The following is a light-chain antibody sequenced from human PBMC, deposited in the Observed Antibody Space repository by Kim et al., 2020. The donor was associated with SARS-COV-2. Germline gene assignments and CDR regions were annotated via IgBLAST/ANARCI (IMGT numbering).Light chain of an antibody. CDR3: GTWDSSLRAVV. V-gene: IGLV1-51*01. Sequence: QSVLTQPPSVSAAPGQKVTISCSGSSSNIGNNYVSWYQQVPGTAPKLLIHDNSIRSSGIPDRFSGSKSGTSATLGITGLQTGDEADYYCGTWDSSLRAVVFGAGTQLTVL. CDR2: DNS. J-gene: IGLJ3*02. CDR1: SSNIGNNY.